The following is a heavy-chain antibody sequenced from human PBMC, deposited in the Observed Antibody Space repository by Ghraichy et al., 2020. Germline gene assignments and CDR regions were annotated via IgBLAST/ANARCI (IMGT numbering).Heavy chain of an antibody. Sequence: GGSLRLSCAASGFTFSSYAMHWVRQAPGKGLECVASLSLNGVPTYSADSMKGRFSISRDRSKSTLYLQMSSLRAEDTAIYYCARARQYTTSGVTTSDYYFMDVWGQGTTGTGS. CDR1: GFTFSSYA. CDR3: ARARQYTTSGVTTSDYYFMDV. CDR2: LSLNGVPT. J-gene: IGHJ6*03. D-gene: IGHD3-3*01. V-gene: IGHV3-64D*06.